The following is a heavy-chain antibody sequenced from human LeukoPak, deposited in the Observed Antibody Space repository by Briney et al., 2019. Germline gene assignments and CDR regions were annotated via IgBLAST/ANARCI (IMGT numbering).Heavy chain of an antibody. D-gene: IGHD6-13*01. Sequence: ASVKVSCXASGYTFTGYYMHWVRQAPGQGLEWMVRINPNSGGTNYAQKLQGRVTMTRDTSISTAYMELSRLRSDDTAVYYCARAGQQLVRWFDPWGQGTLVTVSS. CDR3: ARAGQQLVRWFDP. CDR2: INPNSGGT. CDR1: GYTFTGYY. J-gene: IGHJ5*02. V-gene: IGHV1-2*06.